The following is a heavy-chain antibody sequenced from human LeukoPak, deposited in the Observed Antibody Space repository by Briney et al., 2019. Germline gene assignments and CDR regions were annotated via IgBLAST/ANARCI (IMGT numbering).Heavy chain of an antibody. D-gene: IGHD6-6*01. Sequence: ASVKVSRKASGYTFTSYGISWVRQAPGQGLEWMGWISAYNGDTNYAQKLQGRVTMTTDTSTSTAYMELRSLRSDDTAVYYCARSEYSSSDDNWFDPWGQGTLVTVSS. CDR2: ISAYNGDT. CDR1: GYTFTSYG. V-gene: IGHV1-18*01. CDR3: ARSEYSSSDDNWFDP. J-gene: IGHJ5*02.